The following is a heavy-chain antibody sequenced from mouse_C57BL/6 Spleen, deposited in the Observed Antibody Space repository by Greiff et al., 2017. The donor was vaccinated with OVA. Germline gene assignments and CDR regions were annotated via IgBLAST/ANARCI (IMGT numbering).Heavy chain of an antibody. CDR1: GFTFSSYA. CDR2: ISDGGSYT. Sequence: EVKLMESGGGLVKPGGSLKLSCAASGFTFSSYAMSWVRQTPEKRLEWVATISDGGSYTYYPDNVKGRFTISRDNAKNNLYLQMSHLKSEDTAMYYCARVYGNYGDYWGQGTTLTVSS. D-gene: IGHD2-1*01. CDR3: ARVYGNYGDY. J-gene: IGHJ2*01. V-gene: IGHV5-4*03.